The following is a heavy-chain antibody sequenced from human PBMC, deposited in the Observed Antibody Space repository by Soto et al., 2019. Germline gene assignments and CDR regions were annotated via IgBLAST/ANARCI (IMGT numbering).Heavy chain of an antibody. D-gene: IGHD6-13*01. J-gene: IGHJ6*02. V-gene: IGHV3-30-3*01. CDR1: GFTFSSYA. CDR3: ASDLATKQQLEDYYYGMDV. CDR2: ISYDGSNK. Sequence: GGSLRLSCAASGFTFSSYAMHWVRQAPGKGLEWVAVISYDGSNKYYADSVKGRFTISRDNSKNTLYLQMNSLRAEDTAVYYCASDLATKQQLEDYYYGMDVWGQGTTVTVSS.